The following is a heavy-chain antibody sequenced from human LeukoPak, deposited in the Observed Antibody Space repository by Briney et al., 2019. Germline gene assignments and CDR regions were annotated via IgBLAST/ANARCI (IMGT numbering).Heavy chain of an antibody. J-gene: IGHJ6*03. V-gene: IGHV4-59*01. CDR3: ARVEEGYGSGRREDYFYYYMDV. CDR2: IHYSGST. D-gene: IGHD3-10*01. Sequence: PSETLSLTCTVSGGSISSYYWGWIRQPPGKGLEWIGYIHYSGSTNYNPSLKSRVTISVDTSKNRFSLRLSSVTAADTAIYYCARVEEGYGSGRREDYFYYYMDVWGRGTTVTISS. CDR1: GGSISSYY.